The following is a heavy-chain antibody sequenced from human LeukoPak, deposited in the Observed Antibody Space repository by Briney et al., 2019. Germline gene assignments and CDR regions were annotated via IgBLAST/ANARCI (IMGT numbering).Heavy chain of an antibody. CDR3: AKKGYSNGWRDSYYFDC. J-gene: IGHJ4*02. CDR1: GFTFRTSA. CDR2: ISYDERDV. Sequence: GGSLRLSCAASGFTFRTSALYWVRQAPGKGLEWVAAISYDERDVYYADSVKGRFAISRDNSKLYLQMNSLRAEDTAVYYCAKKGYSNGWRDSYYFDCWGQGTLVTVSS. V-gene: IGHV3-30*18. D-gene: IGHD6-19*01.